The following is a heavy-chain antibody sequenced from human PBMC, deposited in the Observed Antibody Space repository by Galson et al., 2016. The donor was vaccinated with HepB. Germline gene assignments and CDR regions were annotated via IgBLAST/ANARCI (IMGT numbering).Heavy chain of an antibody. V-gene: IGHV3-23*01. D-gene: IGHD5-24*01. CDR1: GFTLSSYA. Sequence: SLRLSCAASGFTLSSYAMSWVPQAPGKGLQWVTSISGTGGTTYYADSVKGRFTISRDNSKSTMYLQMNGLRAEDTALYHCARDGYNYVPLDSWGQGALVIVSS. CDR3: ARDGYNYVPLDS. CDR2: ISGTGGTT. J-gene: IGHJ4*02.